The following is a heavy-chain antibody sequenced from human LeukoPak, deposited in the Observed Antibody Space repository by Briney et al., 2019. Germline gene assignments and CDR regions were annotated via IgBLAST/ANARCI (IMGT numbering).Heavy chain of an antibody. CDR3: ASDDYSGSWNFYYYGVDV. V-gene: IGHV3-66*01. CDR2: IDSGGTT. J-gene: IGHJ6*02. CDR1: GFTVSSSY. Sequence: GGSLRLSCAASGFTVSSSYMSWVRQAPGKGLEWVSFIDSGGTTKYADSVRGRFTISRDNSKNTLYLQMNSPRAEDTAVYYCASDDYSGSWNFYYYGVDVWGQGTTVTVSS. D-gene: IGHD4-23*01.